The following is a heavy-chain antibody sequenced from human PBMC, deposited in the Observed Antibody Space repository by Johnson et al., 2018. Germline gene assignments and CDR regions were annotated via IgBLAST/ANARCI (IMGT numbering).Heavy chain of an antibody. J-gene: IGHJ1*01. CDR2: ISNSGDTT. Sequence: VQLVQSGGELVQPGGSLRLSCAASGFTFSSYAMTWVRQAPAKGLEWVSVISNSGDTTYYADSVKGLFTISRDNSKNTLYLQMINLRADYTAVYYCAQGQPTTWVAYLQHWGQGTLVTVSS. CDR1: GFTFSSYA. D-gene: IGHD1-14*01. V-gene: IGHV3-23*04. CDR3: AQGQPTTWVAYLQH.